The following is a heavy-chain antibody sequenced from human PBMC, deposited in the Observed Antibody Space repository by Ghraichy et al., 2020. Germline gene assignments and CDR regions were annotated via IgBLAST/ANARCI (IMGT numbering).Heavy chain of an antibody. D-gene: IGHD2-15*01. V-gene: IGHV3-23*01. CDR1: GFTFSSYE. CDR2: ISGGGGNT. J-gene: IGHJ5*02. CDR3: AKAWGFCSGGTCPSYKSFYP. Sequence: LSLTCAASGFTFSSYEMTWVRQAPGKGLEWVSTISGGGGNTYYGDSVKGRFTVSRDNSHNTMSLQMNSLRAEDTALYYCAKAWGFCSGGTCPSYKSFYPCGQKTLVAV.